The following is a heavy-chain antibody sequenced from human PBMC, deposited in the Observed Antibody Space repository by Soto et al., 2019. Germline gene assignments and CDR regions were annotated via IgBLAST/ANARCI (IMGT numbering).Heavy chain of an antibody. Sequence: EVQLVESGGGLVQPGGSLRLSCEASGFTFNSSWMHWVRQAPGKGLVWVSRINTDGTRTSYADSVKGRFTISRDNAKNTMYLQMHSPRAEDTAVYYCVRDMIPSGSSYLAYWGQGNLVTVSS. J-gene: IGHJ4*02. CDR2: INTDGTRT. CDR3: VRDMIPSGSSYLAY. V-gene: IGHV3-74*01. CDR1: GFTFNSSW. D-gene: IGHD3-16*01.